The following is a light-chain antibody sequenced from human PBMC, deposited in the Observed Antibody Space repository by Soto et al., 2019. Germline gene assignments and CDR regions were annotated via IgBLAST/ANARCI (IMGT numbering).Light chain of an antibody. J-gene: IGKJ5*01. V-gene: IGKV1-33*01. CDR2: DAS. Sequence: DLQMTQSPSSLSASVGDRVTITCRASQDISNYLNWYQQRPGKAPKLLIYDASNLERGVPSRFSGTRSVTHFTFAITSLQPEDVATYYCQQSDSLPITFGQGTRLEI. CDR3: QQSDSLPIT. CDR1: QDISNY.